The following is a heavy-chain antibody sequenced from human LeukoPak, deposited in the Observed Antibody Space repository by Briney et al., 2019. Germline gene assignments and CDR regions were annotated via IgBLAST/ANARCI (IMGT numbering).Heavy chain of an antibody. CDR1: GDSISSYY. CDR2: IYFSGST. CDR3: ARHPTTVVTPREANDAFDI. D-gene: IGHD4-23*01. J-gene: IGHJ3*02. V-gene: IGHV4-59*08. Sequence: PSETLSLTCTVSGDSISSYYWSWIRQPPGKGLEWIGYIYFSGSTNYNPSLKSRVTISVDTSKNQFSLKLSSVTAADTAVYYCARHPTTVVTPREANDAFDIWGQGTMVTVSS.